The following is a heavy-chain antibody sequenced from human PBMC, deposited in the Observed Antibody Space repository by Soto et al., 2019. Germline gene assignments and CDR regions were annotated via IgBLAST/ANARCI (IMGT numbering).Heavy chain of an antibody. CDR1: GFTFSDYY. Sequence: GGSLRLSCAASGFTFSDYYMSWIRQAPGKGLEWVSYISSSSSCTNYADSVKGRFTISRDNAKNSLYPQMNSLRAEDTAVYYCASPKSYGSGSYAYWGQGTLVTVSS. D-gene: IGHD3-10*01. J-gene: IGHJ4*02. CDR3: ASPKSYGSGSYAY. CDR2: ISSSSSCT. V-gene: IGHV3-11*06.